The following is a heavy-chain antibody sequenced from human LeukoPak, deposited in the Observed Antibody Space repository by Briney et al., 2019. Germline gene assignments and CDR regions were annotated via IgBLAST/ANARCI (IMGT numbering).Heavy chain of an antibody. V-gene: IGHV1-69*13. CDR1: GGTLSSYA. CDR2: IIPIFGTA. CDR3: ARVLGEWLENWFDP. Sequence: SVKVSCKASGGTLSSYAIGWVRQAPGQELEWMGGIIPIFGTANYAQKFQGRVTITADESTSTAYMELSSLRSEGTAVYYCARVLGEWLENWFDPWGQGTLVTVSS. D-gene: IGHD3-16*01. J-gene: IGHJ5*02.